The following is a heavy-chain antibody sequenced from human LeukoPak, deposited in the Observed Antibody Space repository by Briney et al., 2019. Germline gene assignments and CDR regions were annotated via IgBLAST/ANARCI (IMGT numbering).Heavy chain of an antibody. CDR1: GYTFASYD. CDR2: MNPNSGNT. D-gene: IGHD4-23*01. CDR3: AREEYGGNPY. Sequence: ASVKVSCKASGYTFASYDIIWVRQATGQGLEWMGWMNPNSGNTDYAQKFQGRVTIATDTAMNTAYMELSSLTSEDTAVYYCAREEYGGNPYWGQGTLVTVSS. J-gene: IGHJ4*02. V-gene: IGHV1-8*01.